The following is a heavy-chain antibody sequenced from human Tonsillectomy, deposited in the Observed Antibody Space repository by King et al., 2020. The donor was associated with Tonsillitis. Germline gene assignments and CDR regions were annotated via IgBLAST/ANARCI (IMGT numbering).Heavy chain of an antibody. CDR2: ISGDGDSA. Sequence: VQLVESGGGVVQPGGSLRLSCAASGFTFDDYAMHWVRQAPGKGLEWVSLISGDGDSAFYSDSVKGRFTISRDNSKDSLYLQMNSLRTVDTALYYCAKSLGAFDIWGQGTMVTVSS. CDR3: AKSLGAFDI. D-gene: IGHD7-27*01. CDR1: GFTFDDYA. J-gene: IGHJ3*02. V-gene: IGHV3-43*02.